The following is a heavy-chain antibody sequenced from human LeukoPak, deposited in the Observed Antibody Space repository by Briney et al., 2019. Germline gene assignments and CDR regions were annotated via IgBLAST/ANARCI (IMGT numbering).Heavy chain of an antibody. Sequence: GGSLRLSCAASGFTFSSYWMTWVRQAPGKGLEWVANIKQDGSEKYYVDSVKGRFTISRDNAKNSLYLQMNSLRAEDTALYYCARPESDDKSVVPDYWGQGTLVTVSS. CDR2: IKQDGSEK. V-gene: IGHV3-7*05. CDR1: GFTFSSYW. CDR3: ARPESDDKSVVPDY. D-gene: IGHD2-15*01. J-gene: IGHJ4*02.